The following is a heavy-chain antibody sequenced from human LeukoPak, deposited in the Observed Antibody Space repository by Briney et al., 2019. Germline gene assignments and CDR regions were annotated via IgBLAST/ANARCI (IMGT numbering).Heavy chain of an antibody. Sequence: SETLSLTCTVSGGSISSYYWSWIRQPPGKGLEWIGYIYYSGSTNYNPSLKSRVTISVDTSKNQFSLKLSSVTAADTAVYYCARDGAAAGNWFDPRGQGTLVTVSS. CDR2: IYYSGST. V-gene: IGHV4-59*01. CDR1: GGSISSYY. J-gene: IGHJ5*02. CDR3: ARDGAAAGNWFDP. D-gene: IGHD6-13*01.